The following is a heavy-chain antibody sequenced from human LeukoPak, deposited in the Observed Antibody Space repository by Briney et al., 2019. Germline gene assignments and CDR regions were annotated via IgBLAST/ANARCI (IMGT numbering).Heavy chain of an antibody. J-gene: IGHJ4*02. CDR1: GGSISSTSYY. CDR3: ARHGRGRGAPSGSYYDPIDY. D-gene: IGHD1-26*01. Sequence: PSETLSLTCTVSGGSISSTSYYWDWIRQTPGKGLEWIGSIPYTGSTYYSPSLKSRVTISVDTSNNQFSLKVNSVTIADTAVYFCARHGRGRGAPSGSYYDPIDYWGQGTRVTVAS. CDR2: IPYTGST. V-gene: IGHV4-39*01.